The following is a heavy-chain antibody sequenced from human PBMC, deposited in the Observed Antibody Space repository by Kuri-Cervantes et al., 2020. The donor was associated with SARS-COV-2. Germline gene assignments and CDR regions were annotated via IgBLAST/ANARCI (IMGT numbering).Heavy chain of an antibody. CDR1: GYTFTSYG. Sequence: ASVKVSCKASGYTFTSYGISWVRQAPGQGLEWMGWISAYNGNTNYAQKPQGRVTMTTDTSTSTAYMELRSLRSDDTAVYYCARGGESPIVVVPAAIPLFDYWGQGTLVTVSS. V-gene: IGHV1-18*01. CDR3: ARGGESPIVVVPAAIPLFDY. J-gene: IGHJ4*02. CDR2: ISAYNGNT. D-gene: IGHD2-2*01.